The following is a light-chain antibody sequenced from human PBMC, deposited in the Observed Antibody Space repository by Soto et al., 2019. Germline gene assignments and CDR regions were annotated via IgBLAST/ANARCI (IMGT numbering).Light chain of an antibody. V-gene: IGKV2-30*01. CDR3: MQGTHWPLT. Sequence: DVVMTQSPLSLPVTLGQPASISCRSSQSLVYSDGNTYLNWFQQRPGQSPRHLIYKVSNRDSGVPDRFSGSGSGTDFTLKISRVEAEDVGVYYCMQGTHWPLTFGPGTKVDIK. CDR2: KVS. CDR1: QSLVYSDGNTY. J-gene: IGKJ3*01.